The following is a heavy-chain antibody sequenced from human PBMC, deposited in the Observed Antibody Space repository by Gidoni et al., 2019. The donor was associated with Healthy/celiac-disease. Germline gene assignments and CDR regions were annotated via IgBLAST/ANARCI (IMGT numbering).Heavy chain of an antibody. Sequence: LPLQESGPGLVKPSETLSLTCPVSGGSISSSRYDWGWIRQPPGKGLEWIGSIYYSGSTYYNPSLNSRVTISVDTSKNQFSLKLSSVTAADTAVYYCARKIVVVPAAKNACDIWGQGTRVTVSA. J-gene: IGHJ3*02. V-gene: IGHV4-39*07. CDR1: GGSISSSRYD. D-gene: IGHD2-2*01. CDR2: IYYSGST. CDR3: ARKIVVVPAAKNACDI.